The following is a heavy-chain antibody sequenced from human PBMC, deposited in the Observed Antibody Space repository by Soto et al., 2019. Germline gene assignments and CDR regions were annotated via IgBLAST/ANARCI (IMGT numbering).Heavy chain of an antibody. CDR2: IWYDGSNK. Sequence: QVQLVESGGGVVQPGRSLILSCAASGFTFSSFGMHWVRQAPGKGLEWVELIWYDGSNKYYVDSVKGRFTIYRDNSKNPLYLQMNSLRAEDTAMYYCARVDSSGTAATGFDYWGQGALVTVSS. V-gene: IGHV3-33*01. CDR3: ARVDSSGTAATGFDY. CDR1: GFTFSSFG. D-gene: IGHD6-25*01. J-gene: IGHJ4*02.